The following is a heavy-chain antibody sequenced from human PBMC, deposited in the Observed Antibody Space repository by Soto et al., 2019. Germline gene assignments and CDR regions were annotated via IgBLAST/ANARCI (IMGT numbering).Heavy chain of an antibody. Sequence: GGSLRLSCVASGFTFSSHWIYWVRQAPGKGLVWVSRTNTDGSFTSYADSVKGRFTISRDNAKNTLYLQMNSLRDEDTAVYYCARVPVVVPAAIYWFDPWGQGTLVTVSS. CDR2: TNTDGSFT. V-gene: IGHV3-74*01. D-gene: IGHD2-2*01. J-gene: IGHJ5*02. CDR1: GFTFSSHW. CDR3: ARVPVVVPAAIYWFDP.